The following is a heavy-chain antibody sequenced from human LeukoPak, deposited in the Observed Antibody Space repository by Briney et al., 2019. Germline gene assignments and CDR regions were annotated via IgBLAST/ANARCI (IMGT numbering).Heavy chain of an antibody. CDR3: ARLYSGYDGYFDY. V-gene: IGHV1-2*02. Sequence: SVKVSCKASGYTFTGYYMHWVRQAPGQGLEWMGWINPNSGGTNYAQKFQGRVTMTRDTSISTAYMELSRLRSDDTAVYYCARLYSGYDGYFDYWGQGTLVTVSS. J-gene: IGHJ4*02. CDR1: GYTFTGYY. D-gene: IGHD5-12*01. CDR2: INPNSGGT.